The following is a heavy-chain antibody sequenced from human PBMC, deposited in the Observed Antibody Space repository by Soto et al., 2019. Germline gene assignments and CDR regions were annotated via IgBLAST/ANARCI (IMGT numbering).Heavy chain of an antibody. D-gene: IGHD2-21*01. J-gene: IGHJ6*02. Sequence: GASVKVSCKTSGYTFTSYGISWVRQAPGQGLEWMGWISGYNGNINYAQKVQGRVSMTTDTSTSTAYMELRSLRSDDSAVYYCARVGIGIYYYAGMDVWG. CDR2: ISGYNGNI. V-gene: IGHV1-18*01. CDR1: GYTFTSYG. CDR3: ARVGIGIYYYAGMDV.